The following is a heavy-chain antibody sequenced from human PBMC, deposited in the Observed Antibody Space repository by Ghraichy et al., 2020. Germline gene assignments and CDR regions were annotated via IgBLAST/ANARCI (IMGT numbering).Heavy chain of an antibody. CDR1: GGSISSYY. J-gene: IGHJ6*02. Sequence: SETLSLTCTVSGGSISSYYWSWIRQPAGKGLEWIGRIYTSGSTNYNPSLKSRVTMSVDTSKNQFSLKLSSVTAADTAVYYCARNHLPSDIVVVPAFYYGMDVWGQGTTVTVSS. CDR3: ARNHLPSDIVVVPAFYYGMDV. D-gene: IGHD2-2*01. CDR2: IYTSGST. V-gene: IGHV4-4*07.